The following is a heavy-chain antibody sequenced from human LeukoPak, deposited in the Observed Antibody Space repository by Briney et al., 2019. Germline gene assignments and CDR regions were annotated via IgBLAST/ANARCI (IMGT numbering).Heavy chain of an antibody. Sequence: ASVKVSCKASGYTFTNYGISWVRQPAGQGREWMGWISGSSENTDSGKKFQGRVTMPTDTSTSTDYMELRNLRSDDTATYYCARVGRTKVATMAYWGQGTLVTVSS. D-gene: IGHD5-12*01. J-gene: IGHJ4*02. CDR2: ISGSSENT. CDR1: GYTFTNYG. CDR3: ARVGRTKVATMAY. V-gene: IGHV1-18*01.